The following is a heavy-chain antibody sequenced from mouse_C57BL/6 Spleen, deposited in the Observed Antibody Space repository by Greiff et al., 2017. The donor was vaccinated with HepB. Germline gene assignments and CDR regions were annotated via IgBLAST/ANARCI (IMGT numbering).Heavy chain of an antibody. Sequence: QVQLQQSGAELMKPGASVKLSCKATGYTFTGYWIEWVKQRPGHGLEWIGEILPGSGSTNYNEKFKGKATFTADTSSNTAHMQLSSLTTEDSAIYYCARDGFITTVVATNWYFDVWGTGTTVTVSS. CDR2: ILPGSGST. J-gene: IGHJ1*03. CDR3: ARDGFITTVVATNWYFDV. CDR1: GYTFTGYW. D-gene: IGHD1-1*01. V-gene: IGHV1-9*01.